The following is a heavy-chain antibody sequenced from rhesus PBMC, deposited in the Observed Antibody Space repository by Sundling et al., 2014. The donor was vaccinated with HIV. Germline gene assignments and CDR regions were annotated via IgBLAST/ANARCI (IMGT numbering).Heavy chain of an antibody. J-gene: IGHJ4*01. Sequence: QVQLQESGPGLVKPSETLSLTCAVSGGSISSNYWSWIRQPPGKGLEWIGYIYGSSTSTKDNPSLKSRVTISKDTSKNQFSLKLSSVSAADTAVYFCAKGLHSSGSFWFFDYWGQGVLVTVSS. V-gene: IGHV4S10*01. D-gene: IGHD1-44*02. CDR3: AKGLHSSGSFWFFDY. CDR1: GGSISSNY. CDR2: IYGSSTST.